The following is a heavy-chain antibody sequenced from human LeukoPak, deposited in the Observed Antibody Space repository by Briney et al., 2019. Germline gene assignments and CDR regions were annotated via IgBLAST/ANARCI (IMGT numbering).Heavy chain of an antibody. CDR3: ARGGAAAGYFDY. J-gene: IGHJ4*02. CDR2: IIPIFGTA. V-gene: IGHV1-69*05. CDR1: GGTFSSYA. Sequence: SVKVSCKASGGTFSSYAISWVRQAPGQGLEWMGGIIPIFGTANYAQKFQGRVTITTDESTSTAYMELSSLRSEDTAVYYCARGGAAAGYFDYWGQGTLVTVSS. D-gene: IGHD6-13*01.